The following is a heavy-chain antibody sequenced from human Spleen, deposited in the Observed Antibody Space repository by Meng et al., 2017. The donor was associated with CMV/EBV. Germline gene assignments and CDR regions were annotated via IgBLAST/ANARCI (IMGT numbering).Heavy chain of an antibody. V-gene: IGHV3-74*01. CDR2: IHSDGSNI. CDR1: GFTFSGYW. CDR3: VRSLGDQFYYYGIDV. D-gene: IGHD3-16*01. J-gene: IGHJ6*02. Sequence: GESLKISCAASGFTFSGYWMHWVRQVPGKGLVWVSRIHSDGSNINYADSVKGRFTISRDNVQNTLYLQMSSLRAEDTAIYYCVRSLGDQFYYYGIDVWGRGTTVTVSS.